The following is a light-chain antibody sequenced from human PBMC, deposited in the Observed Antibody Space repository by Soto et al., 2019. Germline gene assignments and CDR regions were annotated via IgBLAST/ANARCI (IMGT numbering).Light chain of an antibody. CDR2: KAS. CDR3: QQYGSSSPWT. J-gene: IGKJ1*01. CDR1: QSISSW. Sequence: DIQMTQSPSTLSASVGDRVTITCRASQSISSWLAWYQQKPGKAPKLLIYKASSLETGVASRFSGSGSGTEFTLTIRSLQPDDFASYYCQQYGSSSPWTFGQGTKVEVK. V-gene: IGKV1-5*03.